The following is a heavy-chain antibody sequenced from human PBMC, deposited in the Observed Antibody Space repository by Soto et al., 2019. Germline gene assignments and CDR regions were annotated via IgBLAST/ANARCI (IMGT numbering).Heavy chain of an antibody. Sequence: GGSLRLSCAASGFTFSIYAMSWVRQAPGKGLEWVSTISHRSATTYYADSVKGRFTVSRDNSKNTLCLQMNSLRAEDTAVYYCARQIVELIPYFDHWGQGSLVTASS. CDR2: ISHRSATT. V-gene: IGHV3-23*01. CDR1: GFTFSIYA. CDR3: ARQIVELIPYFDH. D-gene: IGHD3-22*01. J-gene: IGHJ4*02.